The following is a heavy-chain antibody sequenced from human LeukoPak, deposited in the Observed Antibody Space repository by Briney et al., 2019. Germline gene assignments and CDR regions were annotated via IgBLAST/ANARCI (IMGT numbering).Heavy chain of an antibody. J-gene: IGHJ4*02. CDR1: GYSISSGYY. CDR3: ARDSSGSYYN. V-gene: IGHV4-61*01. CDR2: IYYSGST. D-gene: IGHD1-26*01. Sequence: PSETLSLTCAVSGYSISSGYYWSWIRQPPGKGLEWIGYIYYSGSTNYNPSLKSRVTISVDTSKNQFSLKLSSVTAADTAVYYCARDSSGSYYNWGQGTLVTVSS.